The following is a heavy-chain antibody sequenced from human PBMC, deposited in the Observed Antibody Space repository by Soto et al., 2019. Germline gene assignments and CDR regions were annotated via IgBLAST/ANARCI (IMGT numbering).Heavy chain of an antibody. D-gene: IGHD4-4*01. CDR2: IIPIFGTA. J-gene: IGHJ6*02. Sequence: GASVKVSCKASGGTFSSYAISWVRQAPGQGLEWMGGIIPIFGTANYAQKFQGRVTITADESTSTAYMELSSLRSEDTAVYYCARATTVTNGYNGMGVWGQGTTVTVSS. CDR3: ARATTVTNGYNGMGV. CDR1: GGTFSSYA. V-gene: IGHV1-69*13.